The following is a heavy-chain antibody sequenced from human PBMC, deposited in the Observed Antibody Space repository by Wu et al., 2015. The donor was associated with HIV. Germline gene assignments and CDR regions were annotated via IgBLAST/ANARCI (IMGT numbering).Heavy chain of an antibody. Sequence: QIHLVQSGAEVKKPGASVKVSCKASGYSFSDYHIHWVRQAPGQGLEWMGWINQNGGGATHVQKFQGRVTMTRDTSVNTAYLELTRLQFDDTTIYYCTKDYGIVGSTLPEYFQHWARAPWSPSPQ. D-gene: IGHD1-26*01. J-gene: IGHJ1*01. CDR3: TKDYGIVGSTLPEYFQH. V-gene: IGHV1-2*02. CDR1: GYSFSDYH. CDR2: INQNGGGA.